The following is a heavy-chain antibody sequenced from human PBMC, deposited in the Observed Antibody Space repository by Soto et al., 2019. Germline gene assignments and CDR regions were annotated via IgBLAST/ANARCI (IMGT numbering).Heavy chain of an antibody. J-gene: IGHJ4*02. V-gene: IGHV5-51*01. CDR2: IYPGDSDT. D-gene: IGHD4-17*01. CDR3: ARGRSTVTSFFDY. Sequence: GESLKISCKGSGYTFTTYWIGWVRQMPGKGLEWMGIIYPGDSDTRYSPSFQGQVTISADKSISTAYLQWSSLKASDTSLYYCARGRSTVTSFFDYWGQGTLVTVSS. CDR1: GYTFTTYW.